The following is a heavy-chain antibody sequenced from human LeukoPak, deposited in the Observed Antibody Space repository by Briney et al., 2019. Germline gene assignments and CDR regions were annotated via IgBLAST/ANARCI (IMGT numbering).Heavy chain of an antibody. CDR3: ATIIAAAGTSRGDWFDP. CDR2: INHSGST. Sequence: ETLSLTCAVYGGSFSGYYWSWIRQPPGKGLEWIGEINHSGSTNYNPSLKSRVTISVDTSKNQFSLKLSSVTAADTAVYYRATIIAAAGTSRGDWFDPWGQGTLVTVSS. D-gene: IGHD6-13*01. CDR1: GGSFSGYY. J-gene: IGHJ5*02. V-gene: IGHV4-34*01.